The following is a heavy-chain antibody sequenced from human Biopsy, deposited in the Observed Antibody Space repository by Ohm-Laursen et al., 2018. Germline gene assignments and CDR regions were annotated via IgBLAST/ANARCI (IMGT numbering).Heavy chain of an antibody. J-gene: IGHJ1*01. CDR3: ATKLTGYFHH. Sequence: GSSVKVSCKVPGGTFSNYGVNWVRQAPGQGLEWLGGNIPILGTGNYAQKFQDRVTVAADTSTSTATMELRSLGSDDTAVYYCATKLTGYFHHWGQGTLVIVSS. CDR2: NIPILGTG. V-gene: IGHV1-69*06. D-gene: IGHD3-9*01. CDR1: GGTFSNYG.